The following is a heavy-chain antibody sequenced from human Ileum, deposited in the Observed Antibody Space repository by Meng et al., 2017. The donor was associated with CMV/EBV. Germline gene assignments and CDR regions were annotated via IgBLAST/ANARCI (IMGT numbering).Heavy chain of an antibody. Sequence: VDVEGGLVVPGMSLRLSCAASGFDCDDYYMSCIRKVPGKGLDWVSYISNIGTYIKYADSVKGRFTISRDNAKNLLYLEMNRLGAEDTAVYFCARGRSPQAVAAAFDSWGQGTLVTVSS. V-gene: IGHV3-11*05. D-gene: IGHD6-19*01. CDR2: ISNIGTYI. CDR1: GFDCDDYY. CDR3: ARGRSPQAVAAAFDS. J-gene: IGHJ4*02.